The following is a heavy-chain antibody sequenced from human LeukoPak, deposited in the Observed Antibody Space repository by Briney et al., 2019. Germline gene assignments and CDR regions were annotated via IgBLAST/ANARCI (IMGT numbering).Heavy chain of an antibody. CDR1: GGSISSYY. D-gene: IGHD5-24*01. CDR2: IYYSGST. Sequence: SSETLSLTCTVSGGSISSYYWNWIRQPPGKGLEWIGYIYYSGSTNYNPSLKSRVTISVDTSKNQLSLKLSSVTAADTAVYYCAGRLWRRDGYNLSAFDIWGQGTMVTVSS. CDR3: AGRLWRRDGYNLSAFDI. V-gene: IGHV4-59*01. J-gene: IGHJ3*02.